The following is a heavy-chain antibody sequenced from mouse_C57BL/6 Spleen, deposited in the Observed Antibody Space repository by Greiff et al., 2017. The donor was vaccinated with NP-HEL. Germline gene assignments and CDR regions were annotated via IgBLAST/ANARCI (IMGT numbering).Heavy chain of an antibody. CDR2: INYDGSST. V-gene: IGHV5-16*01. CDR3: ARGYYGSSLFDY. J-gene: IGHJ2*01. D-gene: IGHD1-1*01. CDR1: GFTFSDYY. Sequence: VQLKESEGGLVQPGSSMKLSCTASGFTFSDYYMAWVRQVPEKGLEWVANINYDGSSTYYLDSLKSRFIISRDNAKNILYLQMSSLKSEDTATYYCARGYYGSSLFDYWGQGTTLTVSS.